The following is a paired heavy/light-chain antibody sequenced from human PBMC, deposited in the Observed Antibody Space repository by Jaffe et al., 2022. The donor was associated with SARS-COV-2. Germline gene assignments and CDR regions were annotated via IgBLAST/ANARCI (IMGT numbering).Light chain of an antibody. CDR1: SSDVGGYNY. CDR3: SSYAGSFWM. CDR2: DVS. J-gene: IGLJ3*02. Sequence: QSALTQPRSVSGSPGQSVAISCTGTSSDVGGYNYVSWYQQHPGKAPKLMIYDVSKRPSGVPDRFSGSKSGNTASLTISGLQAEDEADYFCSSYAGSFWMFGGGTKLTVL. V-gene: IGLV2-11*01.
Heavy chain of an antibody. CDR1: GYTFSSYY. V-gene: IGHV1-46*01. CDR2: INPGGGRT. D-gene: IGHD3-16*01. CDR3: VTALSYTYFDY. J-gene: IGHJ4*02. Sequence: QVQLVQSGAEVKKPGASVKVSCKASGYTFSSYYMHWVRQAPGQGLEWMGMINPGGGRTSYAQKFQGRLTMTRDTSTSTLYMELSSLRSDDTSVYYCVTALSYTYFDYWGQGTLVTVSS.